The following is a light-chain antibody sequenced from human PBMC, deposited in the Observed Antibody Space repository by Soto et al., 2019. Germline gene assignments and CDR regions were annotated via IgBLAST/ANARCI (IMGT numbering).Light chain of an antibody. CDR1: QTVCRGC. V-gene: IGKV3-20*01. CDR2: GVS. CDR3: QQYGTSPPLT. Sequence: TQSPGTLSLSPGERATISCRASQTVCRGCLAWYHQKSGQAPRLLIFGVSNRPTGIPDRFSGSGSGTDFTLTISRLEPEDFAVYFCQQYGTSPPLTFGEGTRVDI. J-gene: IGKJ4*01.